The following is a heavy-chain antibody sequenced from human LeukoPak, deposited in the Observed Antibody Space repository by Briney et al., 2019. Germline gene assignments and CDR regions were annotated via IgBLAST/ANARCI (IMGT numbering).Heavy chain of an antibody. CDR2: ISSSGSTI. V-gene: IGHV3-11*04. Sequence: RGGSLRLSCAASGFTFSSYWMSWIRHAPGKGLEWVSYISSSGSTIYYADSVKGRFTISRDNAKNSLYLQMNSLRAEDTAVYYCARLQPTMIVVRAAFDIWGQGTMVTVSS. D-gene: IGHD3-22*01. J-gene: IGHJ3*02. CDR3: ARLQPTMIVVRAAFDI. CDR1: GFTFSSYW.